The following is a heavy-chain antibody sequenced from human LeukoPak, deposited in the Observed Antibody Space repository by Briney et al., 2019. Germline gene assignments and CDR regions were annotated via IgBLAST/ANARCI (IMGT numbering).Heavy chain of an antibody. CDR1: GFFFSGYA. Sequence: GGSLRLSCAASGFFFSGYAMHWVRQAPGKGLEYVSAITNSGGSTYYANSVKGRFTISRDNSKNTLYLQMGSLRAEDMAVYYCARVAPGGDFGLWGRGTLVAVSS. J-gene: IGHJ2*01. CDR3: ARVAPGGDFGL. D-gene: IGHD3-16*01. V-gene: IGHV3-64*01. CDR2: ITNSGGST.